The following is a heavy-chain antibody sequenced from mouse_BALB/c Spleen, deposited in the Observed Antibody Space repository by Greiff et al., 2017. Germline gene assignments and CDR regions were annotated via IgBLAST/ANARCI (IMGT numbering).Heavy chain of an antibody. D-gene: IGHD1-2*01. CDR1: GFNIKDTY. CDR2: IDPANGNT. V-gene: IGHV14-3*02. CDR3: GDSIPTAYAMDY. Sequence: VQLQQSGAELVKPGASVKLSCTASGFNIKDTYMHWVKQRPEQGLEWIGRIDPANGNTKYDPKFQGKATITADTSSNTAYLQLSSLTSEDTAVYYCGDSIPTAYAMDYWGQGTSVTVSA. J-gene: IGHJ4*01.